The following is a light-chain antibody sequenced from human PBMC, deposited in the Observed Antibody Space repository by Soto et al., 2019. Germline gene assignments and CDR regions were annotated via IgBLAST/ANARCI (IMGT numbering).Light chain of an antibody. CDR2: RAS. CDR1: QDIGNF. J-gene: IGKJ1*01. CDR3: QQYNNWPQT. V-gene: IGKV3-15*01. Sequence: MTQSPSSLSASVGDRVTIPCQASQDIGNFLTWYQQKPGQAPRLLIIRASTRAADVPARFSGGGSGTEFTLTISSLQSEDFAEYHCQQYNNWPQTFGQGTKVDIK.